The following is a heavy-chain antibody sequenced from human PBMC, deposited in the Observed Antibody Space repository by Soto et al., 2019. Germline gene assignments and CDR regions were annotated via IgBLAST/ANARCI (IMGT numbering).Heavy chain of an antibody. CDR3: AKGQGYSSGWLNDAFHI. CDR1: GFTFSSYG. CDR2: ISYDGSNK. Sequence: QVQLVESGGGVVQPGRSLRLSCAASGFTFSSYGMHWVRQAPGKGLEWVAVISYDGSNKYYADSVKGRFTISRDNSKNTLYLQMNSLRAEDTAVYYCAKGQGYSSGWLNDAFHIWGQGTMVTVSS. D-gene: IGHD6-19*01. J-gene: IGHJ3*02. V-gene: IGHV3-30*18.